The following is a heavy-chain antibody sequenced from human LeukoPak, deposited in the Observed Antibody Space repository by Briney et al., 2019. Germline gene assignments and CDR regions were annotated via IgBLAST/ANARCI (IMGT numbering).Heavy chain of an antibody. J-gene: IGHJ1*01. D-gene: IGHD3-22*01. V-gene: IGHV1-18*01. CDR3: ARVDSSGYSYPEYFQH. Sequence: ASVKVPCKASGYTFTSYGISWVRQAPGQGLEWMGWISAYNGNTNYAQKLQGRVTMTTDTSASTAYMELGSLRSDDTAVYYCARVDSSGYSYPEYFQHWGQGTLVTVSS. CDR2: ISAYNGNT. CDR1: GYTFTSYG.